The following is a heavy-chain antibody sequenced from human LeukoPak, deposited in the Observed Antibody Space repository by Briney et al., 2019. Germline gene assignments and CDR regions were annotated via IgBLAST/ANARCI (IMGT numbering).Heavy chain of an antibody. CDR3: ARDSSGYYLNYQFDY. Sequence: PGGSLRLSCAASGFTFSSYSMNWVRQAPGKGLEWVSSISSSSSYIYYADSVKGRFTISRDNAKNSLYLQMNSLRAEDTAVYYCARDSSGYYLNYQFDYWGQGTLVTVSS. V-gene: IGHV3-21*01. D-gene: IGHD3-22*01. CDR2: ISSSSSYI. CDR1: GFTFSSYS. J-gene: IGHJ4*02.